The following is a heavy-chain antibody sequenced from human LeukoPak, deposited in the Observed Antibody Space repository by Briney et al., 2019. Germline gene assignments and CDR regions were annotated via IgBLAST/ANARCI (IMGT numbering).Heavy chain of an antibody. CDR1: GFTFSDYY. V-gene: IGHV3-11*04. CDR2: ISSSGSTI. Sequence: PGGSLSLSCAASGFTFSDYYVTWIRQAPGEGLEWVSYISSSGSTIYYAYSLKGRFTISRDNAKNSLYLQMNSLRAEDTAVYYCARGGYLITFGGVDYWGQGTLVTVSS. J-gene: IGHJ4*02. CDR3: ARGGYLITFGGVDY. D-gene: IGHD3-16*01.